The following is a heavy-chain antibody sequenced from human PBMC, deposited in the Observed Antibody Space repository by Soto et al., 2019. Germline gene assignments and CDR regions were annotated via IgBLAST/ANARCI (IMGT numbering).Heavy chain of an antibody. Sequence: ASVKVSCKASGYTFTSYDINWVRQATGQGLEWMGWMNPNSGNTGYAQKFQGRVTMTRNTSISTAYMELSSLRSEDTAVYYCASLGYCSGGSCYSGYYYYMDVWGKGTTVTVSS. CDR2: MNPNSGNT. D-gene: IGHD2-15*01. CDR1: GYTFTSYD. CDR3: ASLGYCSGGSCYSGYYYYMDV. V-gene: IGHV1-8*01. J-gene: IGHJ6*03.